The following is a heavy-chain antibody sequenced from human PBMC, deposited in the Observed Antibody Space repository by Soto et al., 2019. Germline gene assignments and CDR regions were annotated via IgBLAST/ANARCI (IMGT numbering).Heavy chain of an antibody. Sequence: SVKTSCKASGGTYSSYAISWLRQAPGQGLEWMGGIIPIFGTANYAQKFQGRVTITADESTSTAYMELSSLRSEDTAVYYCARDQCGWPRGDYYYGMDVWGQGTTVTVSS. J-gene: IGHJ6*02. CDR2: IIPIFGTA. D-gene: IGHD6-19*01. CDR3: ARDQCGWPRGDYYYGMDV. CDR1: GGTYSSYA. V-gene: IGHV1-69*13.